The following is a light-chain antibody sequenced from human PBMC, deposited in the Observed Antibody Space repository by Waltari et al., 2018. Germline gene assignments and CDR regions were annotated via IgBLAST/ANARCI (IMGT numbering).Light chain of an antibody. CDR2: WAS. CDR3: HKYYTTPIT. Sequence: DIVMTQSPDSLAVSLGERATINCKSSQTILYNTNNKNYLAWYQQKPRQPPKLLISWASTRESGVPYRLSGRGSGTDFTLTISSLQAEDVAVYNCHKYYTTPITFGQGTRLEIK. CDR1: QTILYNTNNKNY. J-gene: IGKJ5*01. V-gene: IGKV4-1*01.